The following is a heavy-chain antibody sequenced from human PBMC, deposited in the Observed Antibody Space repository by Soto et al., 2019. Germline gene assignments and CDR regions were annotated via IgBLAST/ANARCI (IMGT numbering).Heavy chain of an antibody. CDR2: INHSGNP. Sequence: ASETLSLTCAVYGVSFSCYYLSWIRQPPGKGLEWIGEINHSGNPYYNPSLKSRVIITVDRSKNQFSLKVRSVTAADTAVYYCARETYGDYVGYLDPWGQGILVTVSS. V-gene: IGHV4-34*01. CDR3: ARETYGDYVGYLDP. D-gene: IGHD4-17*01. CDR1: GVSFSCYY. J-gene: IGHJ5*02.